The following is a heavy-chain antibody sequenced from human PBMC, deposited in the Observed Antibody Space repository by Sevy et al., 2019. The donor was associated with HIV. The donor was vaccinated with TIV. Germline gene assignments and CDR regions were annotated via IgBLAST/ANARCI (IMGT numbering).Heavy chain of an antibody. CDR1: GFTFNKYS. Sequence: GGSLILSCAASGFTFNKYSMSWVRHPLGKGLEWVSTFSFGCGEINYADSVKGRFTISRDNSKSSVYLQMNNLRPEDTAVYYCAREGCTKPHDYWGQGTLVTVSS. D-gene: IGHD2-8*01. CDR3: AREGCTKPHDY. CDR2: FSFGCGEI. J-gene: IGHJ4*02. V-gene: IGHV3-23*01.